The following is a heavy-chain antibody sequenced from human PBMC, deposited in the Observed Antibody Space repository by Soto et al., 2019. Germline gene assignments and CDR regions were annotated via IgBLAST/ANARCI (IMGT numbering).Heavy chain of an antibody. CDR3: ARDALTTVTNYYYYGMDV. V-gene: IGHV1-18*01. D-gene: IGHD4-17*01. Sequence: QVQLVQSGAEVKKPGASVRVSCKASGYTFTSYGISWVRQAPGQGLEWMGWISAYNGNTNYAQKLQGRVTMTTDTSTSTAYMELRSLRSDDTAVYYCARDALTTVTNYYYYGMDVWGQGTTVTVSS. CDR1: GYTFTSYG. CDR2: ISAYNGNT. J-gene: IGHJ6*02.